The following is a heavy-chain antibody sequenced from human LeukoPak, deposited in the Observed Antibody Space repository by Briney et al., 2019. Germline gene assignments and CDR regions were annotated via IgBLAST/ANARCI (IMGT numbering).Heavy chain of an antibody. CDR1: GFTFSSYG. Sequence: PGGSLRLSCAASGFTFSSYGMHWVRQAPGKGLEWVAFIRYDGSNEYYADSVKGRFTISRDNSKNTLYLQMNSLRAEDTAVYYCARDPRYYSPSGALYCMDVWGKGTTVTIFS. CDR3: ARDPRYYSPSGALYCMDV. J-gene: IGHJ6*03. V-gene: IGHV3-30*02. D-gene: IGHD3-22*01. CDR2: IRYDGSNE.